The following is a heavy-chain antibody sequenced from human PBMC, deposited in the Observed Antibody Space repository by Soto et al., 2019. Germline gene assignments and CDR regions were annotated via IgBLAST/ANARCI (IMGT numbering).Heavy chain of an antibody. J-gene: IGHJ5*02. V-gene: IGHV6-1*01. CDR1: GDSVSSNTAP. Sequence: QVHLQQSGPGLVKPSQTLSLTCAISGDSVSSNTAPRNWIRSSQSRGLEWLGRKYYRSNRRHDYAESVESRISVNPATSKKHFSLQLYSVTPDDPAVYYCARGVAGSGFHTWGEGTLVTVSS. CDR2: KYYRSNRRH. D-gene: IGHD6-19*01. CDR3: ARGVAGSGFHT.